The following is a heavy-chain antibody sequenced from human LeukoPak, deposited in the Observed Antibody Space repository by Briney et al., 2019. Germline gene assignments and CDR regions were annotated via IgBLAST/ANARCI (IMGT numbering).Heavy chain of an antibody. D-gene: IGHD7-27*01. CDR3: TRGPPNWGFDF. J-gene: IGHJ4*02. CDR1: GYTFTTYD. CDR2: MSPNSGNT. V-gene: IGHV1-8*01. Sequence: GASVTVSCKASGYTFTTYDINWVRQATGQGLEWMGWMSPNSGNTGYAQKFQGRVTMTRSTSTRTAYMELSSLRSEDTAVYYCTRGPPNWGFDFWGQGTLVTVSS.